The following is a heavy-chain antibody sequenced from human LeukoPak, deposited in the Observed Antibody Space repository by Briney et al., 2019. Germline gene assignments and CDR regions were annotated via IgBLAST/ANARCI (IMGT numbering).Heavy chain of an antibody. J-gene: IGHJ4*02. V-gene: IGHV1-24*01. Sequence: ASVKVSCKVSGYTLTELSMHWVRHAPGKGLEWMGGFDPEDGETIYAQKFQGRVTMTEDTSTNTAYMELSSLRSEDTAVYYCATDIIGSSWYYFDYWGQGTLVTVSS. CDR2: FDPEDGET. D-gene: IGHD6-13*01. CDR1: GYTLTELS. CDR3: ATDIIGSSWYYFDY.